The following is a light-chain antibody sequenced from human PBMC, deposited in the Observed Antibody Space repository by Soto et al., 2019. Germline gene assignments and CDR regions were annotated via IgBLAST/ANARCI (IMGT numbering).Light chain of an antibody. V-gene: IGKV3-20*01. CDR1: QSVSSSY. J-gene: IGKJ1*01. Sequence: EIVLTQSPGTLSLSPGERATLSCRASQSVSSSYLAWYQPKPGQAPRLLIYGASSRATGIPDRFSGSGSGTDLTLTISKLETEDFEVYYCQQYGSSPWTFGQGTKVEIK. CDR2: GAS. CDR3: QQYGSSPWT.